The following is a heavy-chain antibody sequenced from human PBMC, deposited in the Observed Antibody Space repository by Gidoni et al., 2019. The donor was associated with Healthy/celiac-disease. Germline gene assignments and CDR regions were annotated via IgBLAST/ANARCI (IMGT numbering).Heavy chain of an antibody. D-gene: IGHD4-17*01. CDR2: IYYSWRT. J-gene: IGHJ4*02. CDR3: ARRDYDRTFDY. V-gene: IGHV4-39*01. Sequence: QLQLQESGTGLVKPSETLSLTCTVSGGPISSSSYYWCWIRQPPGNGLEWIGSIYYSWRTYYNPSLKRRVTRSVDTSKNQFSLKLSSVTAADTAVYYCARRDYDRTFDYWGQGNLVTVSS. CDR1: GGPISSSSYY.